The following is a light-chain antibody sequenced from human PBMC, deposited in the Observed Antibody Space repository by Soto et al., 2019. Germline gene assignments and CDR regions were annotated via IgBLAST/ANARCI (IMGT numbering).Light chain of an antibody. CDR3: QQYGSSPQWT. Sequence: EIVLTQSPGTLSLSPGERATLSCRASQSVSSSCLAWYQQKPGQAPRLLIYGASSRATGIPDRFSGSGSGTDFTLTISRLEPEDFAVYYCQQYGSSPQWTFGQGTKVEIK. J-gene: IGKJ1*01. V-gene: IGKV3-20*01. CDR2: GAS. CDR1: QSVSSSC.